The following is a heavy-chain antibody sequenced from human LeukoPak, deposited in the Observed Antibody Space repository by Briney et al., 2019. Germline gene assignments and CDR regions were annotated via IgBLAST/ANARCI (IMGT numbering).Heavy chain of an antibody. J-gene: IGHJ6*02. CDR3: ARDYPPHSYGYKYYYGMDV. Sequence: SETLSLTCTVSGGSISSYYWSWIRQPPGKGLEWIGYIYYSGSTNYNPSLKSRVTISVDTSKNQLSLKLSSVTAADTAVYYCARDYPPHSYGYKYYYGMDVWGQGTTVTVSS. V-gene: IGHV4-59*01. D-gene: IGHD5-18*01. CDR1: GGSISSYY. CDR2: IYYSGST.